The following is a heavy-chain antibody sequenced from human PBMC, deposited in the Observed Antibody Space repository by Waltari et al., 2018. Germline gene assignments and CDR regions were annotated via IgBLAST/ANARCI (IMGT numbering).Heavy chain of an antibody. Sequence: QVHLQVSGPGLVTPSETLSLTCAVSDYSISSGFYWGWIRQPPGQGLEWIGSINHSGSTFYNPSLKSRVTISVDTALNHFSLKLNSVTATDTAVYYCARQGGYINVWWEDYWYFDHWGRGTLVTVSS. CDR1: DYSISSGFY. CDR2: INHSGST. D-gene: IGHD1-26*01. V-gene: IGHV4-38-2*01. CDR3: ARQGGYINVWWEDYWYFDH. J-gene: IGHJ2*01.